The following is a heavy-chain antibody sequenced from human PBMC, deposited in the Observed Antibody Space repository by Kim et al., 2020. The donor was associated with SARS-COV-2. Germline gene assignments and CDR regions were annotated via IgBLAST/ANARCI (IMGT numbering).Heavy chain of an antibody. J-gene: IGHJ6*02. CDR2: IYYSGST. Sequence: SETLSLTCTVSGGSVSSGSYYWSWIRQPPGKGLEWIGYIYYSGSTNYNPSLKSRVTISVDTSKNQFSLKLSSVTAADTAVYYCARDYVREGSVLLWFGGGVVWGQGTTVTVSS. CDR1: GGSVSSGSYY. CDR3: ARDYVREGSVLLWFGGGVV. V-gene: IGHV4-61*01. D-gene: IGHD3-10*01.